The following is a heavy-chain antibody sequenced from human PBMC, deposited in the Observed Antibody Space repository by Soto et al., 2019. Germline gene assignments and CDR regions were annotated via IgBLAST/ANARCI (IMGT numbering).Heavy chain of an antibody. J-gene: IGHJ4*02. CDR3: ARESGYSSSHFDY. Sequence: VQLVESGGGVVQPGRSLRLSCAASGFTFSSYAMHWVRQAPGKGLEWVAVISYDGSNKYYADSVKGRFTISRDNSKNTLYLQMNSLRAEDTAVYYCARESGYSSSHFDYWGQGTLVTVSS. CDR1: GFTFSSYA. D-gene: IGHD6-13*01. CDR2: ISYDGSNK. V-gene: IGHV3-30-3*01.